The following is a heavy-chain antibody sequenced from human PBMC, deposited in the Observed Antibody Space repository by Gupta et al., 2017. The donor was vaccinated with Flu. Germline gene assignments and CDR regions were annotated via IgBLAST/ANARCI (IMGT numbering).Heavy chain of an antibody. V-gene: IGHV3-30*04. D-gene: IGHD1-1*01. J-gene: IGHJ6*03. CDR1: EFIFRRYA. CDR2: ISYDGSNE. CDR3: AKTTSMDV. Sequence: QVQLVQSGGGVVQPGPSLSLSCAASEFIFRRYAMPWVRQAPGKGLEWVAGISYDGSNEYYADSVKGRFTISRDNSKNTLFLQMNSLRTEDTAMYYCAKTTSMDVWGNGTTVTVSS.